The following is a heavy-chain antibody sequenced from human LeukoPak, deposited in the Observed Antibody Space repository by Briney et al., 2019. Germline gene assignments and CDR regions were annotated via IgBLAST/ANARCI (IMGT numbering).Heavy chain of an antibody. CDR1: GFTFDDYA. V-gene: IGHV3-43*02. CDR3: AKDSYYYDSSGYFYFQH. J-gene: IGHJ1*01. CDR2: ISGDGGST. Sequence: GGSLRLSCAASGFTFDDYAMHWVRQAPGKGLEWVSLISGDGGSTYYADSVKGRFTISRDNSKNSLYLQMNSLRTEDTALYYCAKDSYYYDSSGYFYFQHWGQGTLVTVSS. D-gene: IGHD3-22*01.